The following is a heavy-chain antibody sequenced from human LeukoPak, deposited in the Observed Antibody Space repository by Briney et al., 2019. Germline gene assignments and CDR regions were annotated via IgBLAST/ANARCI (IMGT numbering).Heavy chain of an antibody. V-gene: IGHV3-66*01. J-gene: IGHJ4*02. Sequence: GGSLRLSCAASGFTVSSNYMSWVRHAPGKGLEWVSVIYGGVNTVYADSVQGRFTISRDNSKNTLYLQMSSLRAEDTAVYYCAKSPKTGFLFDYWGKGTLVTVSS. D-gene: IGHD1-1*01. CDR3: AKSPKTGFLFDY. CDR1: GFTVSSNY. CDR2: IYGGVNT.